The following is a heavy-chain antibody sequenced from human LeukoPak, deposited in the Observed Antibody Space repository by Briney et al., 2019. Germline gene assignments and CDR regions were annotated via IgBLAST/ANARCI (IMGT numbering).Heavy chain of an antibody. CDR2: INPSGGST. D-gene: IGHD3-3*01. J-gene: IGHJ6*03. CDR3: ARDRITIFGVASYYYYMDV. V-gene: IGHV1-46*01. CDR1: GYTFTSYY. Sequence: ASVKVSCKASGYTFTSYYMHWVRQAPGQGLEWMGIINPSGGSTSYAQKFQGRVTMTRDTSTSTVYMELSSLRSEDTAVYYCARDRITIFGVASYYYYMDVWGKGTTVTVSS.